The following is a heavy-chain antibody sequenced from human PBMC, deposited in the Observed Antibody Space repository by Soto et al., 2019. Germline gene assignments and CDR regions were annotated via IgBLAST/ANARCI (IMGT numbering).Heavy chain of an antibody. CDR2: INHSGST. Sequence: PPETLSLTCAVYGGSFSGYYWSWIRQPPGEGLEWIGEINHSGSTNYNPSLKSRVTISVDTSKNQFSLKLSSVAAADTAVYYCARQGYCSSTSCYNYYYYGMGVWGQGTTVTVSS. CDR1: GGSFSGYY. CDR3: ARQGYCSSTSCYNYYYYGMGV. D-gene: IGHD2-2*01. J-gene: IGHJ6*02. V-gene: IGHV4-34*01.